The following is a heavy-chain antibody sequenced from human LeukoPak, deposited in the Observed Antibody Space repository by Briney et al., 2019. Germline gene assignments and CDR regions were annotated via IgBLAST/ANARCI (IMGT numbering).Heavy chain of an antibody. CDR1: GGSFSGYY. J-gene: IGHJ4*02. D-gene: IGHD2-2*01. V-gene: IGHV4-34*01. CDR3: ARVRVVPAVWARPGRHYFDY. CDR2: INHSGST. Sequence: SETLSLTCAVYGGSFSGYYWSWIRQPPGKGLEWIGEINHSGSTNYNPTLKSRVTISVDTSKNQFSLKLSSVTAADTAVYYCARVRVVPAVWARPGRHYFDYWGQGTLVIVSS.